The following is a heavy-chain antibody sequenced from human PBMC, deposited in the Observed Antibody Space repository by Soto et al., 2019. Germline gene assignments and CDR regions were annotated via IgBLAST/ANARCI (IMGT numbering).Heavy chain of an antibody. CDR3: ARGEYCTNGVCYTVGMDV. CDR1: GYTFTSYD. D-gene: IGHD2-8*01. CDR2: MNPNSGNT. J-gene: IGHJ6*02. V-gene: IGHV1-8*01. Sequence: ASVKVSCKASGYTFTSYDINWVRQATGQGLEWMGWMNPNSGNTGYAQKFQGRVTMTRNTSISTAYMELSSLRSEDTAVYYCARGEYCTNGVCYTVGMDVWGQGTKVTVSS.